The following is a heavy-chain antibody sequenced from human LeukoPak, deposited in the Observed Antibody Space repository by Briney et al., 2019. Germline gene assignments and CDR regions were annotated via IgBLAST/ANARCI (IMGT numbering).Heavy chain of an antibody. J-gene: IGHJ4*02. CDR3: ARDRDGEYYDSSGYDY. CDR1: GYTFTSYG. CDR2: IGAYNGNT. D-gene: IGHD3-22*01. Sequence: GASVKVSCKASGYTFTSYGISWVRQAPGQGLEWMGWIGAYNGNTNYAQKLQGRVTMTTDTSTSTAYMELRSLRSDDTAVYYCARDRDGEYYDSSGYDYWGQGTLVTVSA. V-gene: IGHV1-18*01.